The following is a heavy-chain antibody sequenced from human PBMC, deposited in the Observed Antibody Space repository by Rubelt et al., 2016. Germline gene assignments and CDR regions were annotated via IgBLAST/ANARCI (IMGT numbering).Heavy chain of an antibody. CDR1: GGSISSYY. CDR3: ARVPYCSSSSCRWADV. CDR2: IYYSGST. D-gene: IGHD2-2*01. V-gene: IGHV4-59*12. Sequence: QVQLLESGPGLVKPSETLSLTCTVSGGSISSYYWSWIRQPPGKGLEWIGYIYYSGSTNYNPSLKVVGTISVDTSKDQCYRKLRSVTAGDTAVNYVARVPYCSSSSCRWADVGGKGTTVTVSS. J-gene: IGHJ6*04.